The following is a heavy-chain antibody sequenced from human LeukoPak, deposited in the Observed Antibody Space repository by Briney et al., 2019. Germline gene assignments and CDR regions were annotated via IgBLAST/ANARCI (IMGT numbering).Heavy chain of an antibody. D-gene: IGHD2-15*01. CDR2: ISSSGSTI. V-gene: IGHV3-11*01. CDR3: ARCDQAIPPIF. J-gene: IGHJ4*02. CDR1: GFTFSDYY. Sequence: GGSLRLSCAASGFTFSDYYMSWVRQAPGKGLEGVSYISSSGSTIYYADSVKGRFTISRDNAKNSLYLQMNGLRAEDTAVYYCARCDQAIPPIFWGQGTLVTVSS.